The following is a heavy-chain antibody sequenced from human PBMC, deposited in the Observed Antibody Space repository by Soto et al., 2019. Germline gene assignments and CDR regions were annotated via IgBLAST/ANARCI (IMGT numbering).Heavy chain of an antibody. V-gene: IGHV4-39*07. CDR1: GGSISSSSYY. CDR3: ARDGYGSVSYYHNWFDP. CDR2: IYYSGST. J-gene: IGHJ5*02. Sequence: SDTLSLTYTVSGGSISSSSYYWGWIRQPPGKGLEWIGSIYYSGSTYYNPSLKSRVTISVDTSKNQFSLKLSSVTAADTAVYYCARDGYGSVSYYHNWFDPCGQGTLVTVSS. D-gene: IGHD3-10*01.